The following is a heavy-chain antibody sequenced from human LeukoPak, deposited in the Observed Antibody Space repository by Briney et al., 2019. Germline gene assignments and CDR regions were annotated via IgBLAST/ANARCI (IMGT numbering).Heavy chain of an antibody. CDR3: ARDNSVRDEAWWFNP. V-gene: IGHV4-61*02. J-gene: IGHJ5*02. D-gene: IGHD5-24*01. CDR1: GGSISRSYYY. Sequence: PSETLSLTCSVSGGSISRSYYYWRWLRQPPGKGLEWIGRIYTSGSTNYNPSHKSRVTISVDTSKNQFSLKLSSVTAADTAVCYCARDNSVRDEAWWFNPWGQGTLVTVSS. CDR2: IYTSGST.